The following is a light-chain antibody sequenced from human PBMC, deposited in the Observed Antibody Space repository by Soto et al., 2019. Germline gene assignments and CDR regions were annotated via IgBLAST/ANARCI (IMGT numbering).Light chain of an antibody. CDR2: AAS. CDR1: QGISNY. CDR3: QKYDSAPLT. V-gene: IGKV1-27*01. J-gene: IGKJ4*01. Sequence: DIPMTQSPSSLSAFVGDRVTITCRASQGISNYLAWYQQKPGKVPKVLIYAASTLQPGVPPRFRGSGSGTDFTLNISSLQPEDVATYYCQKYDSAPLTFGGGTKVDLK.